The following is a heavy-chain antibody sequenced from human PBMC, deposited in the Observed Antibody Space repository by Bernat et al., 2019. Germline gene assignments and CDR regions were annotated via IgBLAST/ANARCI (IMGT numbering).Heavy chain of an antibody. CDR1: GGSISSYY. D-gene: IGHD4-17*01. CDR2: IYYSGST. Sequence: QVQLQESGPGLVKPSETLSLTCTVSGGSISSYYWSWIRQPPGKGLEWIGYIYYSGSTNYNPSLKSRVTISVDTSKNQFSLKLSSVTAADTAVYYCARVPPLSVTTTNEENWYFDLWSRGTLVTVSS. V-gene: IGHV4-59*01. J-gene: IGHJ2*01. CDR3: ARVPPLSVTTTNEENWYFDL.